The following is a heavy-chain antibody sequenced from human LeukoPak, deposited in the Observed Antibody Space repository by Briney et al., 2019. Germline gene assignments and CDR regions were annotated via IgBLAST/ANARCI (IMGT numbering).Heavy chain of an antibody. J-gene: IGHJ4*02. CDR2: IFYSGNT. Sequence: SETLSLTCTVSGASITSYYWSWIRQPPGKGLEWIGYIFYSGNTNYNPSLKSRVTVSVDTSKNQFSLKLTSVTAADTAVYFCASSSGWSDAFDYWGQGTLVTVSS. CDR3: ASSSGWSDAFDY. CDR1: GASITSYY. D-gene: IGHD6-19*01. V-gene: IGHV4-59*01.